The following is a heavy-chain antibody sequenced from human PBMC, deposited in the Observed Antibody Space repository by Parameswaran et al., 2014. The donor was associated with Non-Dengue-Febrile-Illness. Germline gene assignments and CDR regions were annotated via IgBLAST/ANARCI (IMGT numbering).Heavy chain of an antibody. D-gene: IGHD3-3*01. CDR2: ISGSGGST. J-gene: IGHJ4*02. CDR3: AKPPRGYDFWSGYHFDY. V-gene: IGHV3-23*01. Sequence: RWIRQPPGKGLEWVSAISGSGGSTYYADSVKGRFTIPRDNSKNTLYLQMNSLRAEDTAVYYCAKPPRGYDFWSGYHFDYWGQGTLVTVSS.